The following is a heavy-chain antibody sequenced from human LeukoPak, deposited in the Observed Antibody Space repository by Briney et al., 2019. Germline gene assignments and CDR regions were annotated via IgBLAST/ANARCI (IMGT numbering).Heavy chain of an antibody. Sequence: GGSLRLSCAASGFTFSSYAMHWVRQAPGKWLEWVAVISYDGSNKYYADSVKGRFTISRDNSKNTLYLQMNSLRAEDTAVYYCARGYQVQLERRRIGFAFDPWGQGTLVTVSS. J-gene: IGHJ5*02. CDR2: ISYDGSNK. CDR1: GFTFSSYA. V-gene: IGHV3-30*01. CDR3: ARGYQVQLERRRIGFAFDP. D-gene: IGHD1-1*01.